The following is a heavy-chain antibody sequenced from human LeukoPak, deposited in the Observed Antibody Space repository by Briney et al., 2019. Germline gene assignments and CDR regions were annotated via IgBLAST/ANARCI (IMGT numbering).Heavy chain of an antibody. CDR2: ISGSGGST. V-gene: IGHV3-23*01. CDR3: AKENSGSYLPYYFGY. J-gene: IGHJ4*02. D-gene: IGHD1-26*01. Sequence: GGSLRLSCAASGFTFSSYAMSWVRQAPGKGLEWVSAISGSGGSTYYADSVKGRFTISRDNSKNTLYLQMNSLRAKDTAVYYCAKENSGSYLPYYFGYWGQGTLVTVSS. CDR1: GFTFSSYA.